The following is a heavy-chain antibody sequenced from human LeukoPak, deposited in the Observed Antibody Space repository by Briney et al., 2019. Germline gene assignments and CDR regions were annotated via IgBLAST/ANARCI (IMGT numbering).Heavy chain of an antibody. D-gene: IGHD3-3*01. CDR2: IIPILGIA. CDR3: ARGLTTSGYPYYY. V-gene: IGHV1-69*04. J-gene: IGHJ4*02. Sequence: ASVKVSCKASGGTFGSYAISWVRQAPGQGLEWMGRIIPILGIANYAQKFQGRVTITADKSTSTAYMELSSLRSEDTAVYYCARGLTTSGYPYYYWGQGTLVTVSS. CDR1: GGTFGSYA.